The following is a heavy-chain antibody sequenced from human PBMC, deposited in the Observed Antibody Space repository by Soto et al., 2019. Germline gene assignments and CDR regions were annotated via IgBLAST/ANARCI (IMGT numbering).Heavy chain of an antibody. V-gene: IGHV5-51*01. D-gene: IGHD2-8*01. CDR1: GYNFLTYW. J-gene: IGHJ4*02. CDR2: INPGESDI. CDR3: VRLIPAHCGNGVCYHYYEH. Sequence: GESLKISCRVSGYNFLTYWIGWVRQMPGKGLEWMGIINPGESDIRYSPSFQGQVTISADKSITTAYLQWSSLKASDIATYYCVRLIPAHCGNGVCYHYYEHWGQGALVTVSS.